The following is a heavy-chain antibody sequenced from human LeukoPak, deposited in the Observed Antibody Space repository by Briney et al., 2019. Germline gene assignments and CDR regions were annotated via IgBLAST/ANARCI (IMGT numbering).Heavy chain of an antibody. CDR1: GFTFNTYP. V-gene: IGHV3-30-3*01. CDR2: MSFDGSNK. Sequence: GGSLRLSCGAPGFTFNTYPMHWVRRAPGKGLVWVAVMSFDGSNKYYADSVKGRFTISRNNAKNTLYLQVNNLRAEDTAVYYCARGPNSNWSGLDFWGQGTLLTVSS. D-gene: IGHD6-6*01. CDR3: ARGPNSNWSGLDF. J-gene: IGHJ4*02.